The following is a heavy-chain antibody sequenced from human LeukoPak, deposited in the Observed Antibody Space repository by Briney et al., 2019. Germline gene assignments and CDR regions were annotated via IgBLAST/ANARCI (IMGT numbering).Heavy chain of an antibody. CDR1: GFTFSSYA. CDR2: ISGSGGST. Sequence: GGSLRLSCAASGFTFSSYAMSWVRQAPGKGLEWVSAISGSGGSTYYADSVKGRFTISRDNSKNTLYLQMNSLRAGDTAVYYCAKGQGSYSYYFDYWGQGTLVTVSS. CDR3: AKGQGSYSYYFDY. V-gene: IGHV3-23*01. J-gene: IGHJ4*02. D-gene: IGHD1-26*01.